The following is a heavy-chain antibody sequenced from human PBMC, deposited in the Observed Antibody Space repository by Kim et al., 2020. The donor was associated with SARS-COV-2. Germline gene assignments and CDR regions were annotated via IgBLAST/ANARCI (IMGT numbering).Heavy chain of an antibody. V-gene: IGHV4-59*13. CDR3: ARTDYYDSDYYFDY. J-gene: IGHJ4*02. D-gene: IGHD3-22*01. CDR1: GGSISSYY. CDR2: IYYSGST. Sequence: SETLSLTCTVSGGSISSYYWSWIRQPPGKGLEWIGYIYYSGSTNYNPSLKSRVTISVDTSKNQFSLKLSSVTAADTAVYYCARTDYYDSDYYFDYWGQGT.